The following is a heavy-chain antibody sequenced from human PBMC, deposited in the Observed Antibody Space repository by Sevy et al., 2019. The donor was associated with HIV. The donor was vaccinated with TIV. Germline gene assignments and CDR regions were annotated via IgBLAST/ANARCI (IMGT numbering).Heavy chain of an antibody. Sequence: GGSLRLSCAASGFTFSSYGMHWVRQAPGKGLEWVAVISCDGSNKSYADSVKGRFTISRDNSKNTLYLQMNSLRAEDTAVYHCAKEYCGGDCYSREYYFDYWGQGTLVTVSS. D-gene: IGHD2-21*01. J-gene: IGHJ4*02. V-gene: IGHV3-30*18. CDR2: ISCDGSNK. CDR3: AKEYCGGDCYSREYYFDY. CDR1: GFTFSSYG.